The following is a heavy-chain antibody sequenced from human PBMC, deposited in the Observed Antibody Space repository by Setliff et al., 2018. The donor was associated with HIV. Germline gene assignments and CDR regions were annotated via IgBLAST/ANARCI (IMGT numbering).Heavy chain of an antibody. Sequence: KPSETLSLTCTVSGDSISSSAYYWGWIRQPPGKGLEWIGTIYHSGSTYYNPSLKSRVTISVDTSKNQFSLKVSSVTAADTAVYYCARVRRRDGYNFDYWGQGTLVTVSS. CDR3: ARVRRRDGYNFDY. J-gene: IGHJ4*02. CDR1: GDSISSSAYY. V-gene: IGHV4-39*07. CDR2: IYHSGST. D-gene: IGHD5-12*01.